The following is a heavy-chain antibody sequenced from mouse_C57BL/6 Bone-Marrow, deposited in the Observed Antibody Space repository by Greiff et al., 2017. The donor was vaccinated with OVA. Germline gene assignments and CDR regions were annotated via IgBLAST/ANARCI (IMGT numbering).Heavy chain of an antibody. CDR2: IHPNSGST. V-gene: IGHV1-64*01. CDR1: GYTFTSYW. D-gene: IGHD1-1*01. Sequence: QVHVKQPGAELVKPGASVKLSCKASGYTFTSYWMHWVKQRPGQGLEWIGMIHPNSGSTNYNEKFKSKATLTVDKSSSTAYMQLSSLTSEDSAVYYCARTPPFGYYGSSYRYFDVWGTGTTVTVSS. CDR3: ARTPPFGYYGSSYRYFDV. J-gene: IGHJ1*03.